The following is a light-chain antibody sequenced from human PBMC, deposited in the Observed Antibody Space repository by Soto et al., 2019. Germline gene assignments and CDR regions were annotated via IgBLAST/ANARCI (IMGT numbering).Light chain of an antibody. CDR3: CSHAGRGSVV. V-gene: IGLV2-23*02. CDR1: SSDIGRYDL. Sequence: QSALAQPPSVSGSPGQSVTISCTGTSSDIGRYDLVAWYQQHPGEAPKLVIYEVTKRPSGISDRFSASKSGNTASLTISGLQAEDEATYFCCSHAGRGSVVFGGGTKLTVL. CDR2: EVT. J-gene: IGLJ2*01.